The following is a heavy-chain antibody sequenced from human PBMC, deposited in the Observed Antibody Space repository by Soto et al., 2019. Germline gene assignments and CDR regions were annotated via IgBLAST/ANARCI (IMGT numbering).Heavy chain of an antibody. Sequence: TGGSLRLSCAASGFTFSSYWMSWVRQAPGKGLEWVANIKQDGSEKYYVDSVKGRFTISRDNAKNSLYLQMNSLRAEDTAVYYCARSNIVVVPAAIGDLYYYYGMDVWGQGTTVTVSS. CDR3: ARSNIVVVPAAIGDLYYYYGMDV. V-gene: IGHV3-7*01. D-gene: IGHD2-2*01. CDR1: GFTFSSYW. J-gene: IGHJ6*02. CDR2: IKQDGSEK.